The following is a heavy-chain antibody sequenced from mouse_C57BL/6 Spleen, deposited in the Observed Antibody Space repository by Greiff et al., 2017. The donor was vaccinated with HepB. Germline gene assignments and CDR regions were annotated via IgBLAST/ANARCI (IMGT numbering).Heavy chain of an antibody. J-gene: IGHJ2*01. D-gene: IGHD2-5*01. V-gene: IGHV5-4*01. CDR3: ARDGAYYSNSGFDY. CDR2: ISDGGSYT. CDR1: GFTFSSYA. Sequence: DVQLVESGGGLVKPGGSLKLSCAASGFTFSSYAMSWVRQTPEKRLEWVATISDGGSYTYYPDNVKGRFTISRDNAKNNLYLQMSHLKSEDTAMYYCARDGAYYSNSGFDYWGQGTTLTVSS.